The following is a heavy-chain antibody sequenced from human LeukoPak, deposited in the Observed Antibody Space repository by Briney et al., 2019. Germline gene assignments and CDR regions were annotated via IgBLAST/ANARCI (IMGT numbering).Heavy chain of an antibody. CDR1: GFTLSSYA. J-gene: IGHJ4*02. V-gene: IGHV3-23*01. CDR3: AKDRWSSSSGNYFDY. D-gene: IGHD6-6*01. CDR2: ISISGGTT. Sequence: PGGSLRLSCAASGFTLSSYAMSWVRQAPGKGLEWVSAISISGGTTDYADSVKGRFTISRDNSKNTLYLQMNSLRAEDTAIYYCAKDRWSSSSGNYFDYWGQGTLVTVSS.